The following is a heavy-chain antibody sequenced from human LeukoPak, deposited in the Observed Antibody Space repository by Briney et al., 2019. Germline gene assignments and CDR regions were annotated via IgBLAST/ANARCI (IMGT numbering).Heavy chain of an antibody. V-gene: IGHV3-30*03. D-gene: IGHD5-12*01. CDR1: GFTFSSYG. J-gene: IGHJ4*02. CDR3: GSGFYFDY. CDR2: ISYDGSNK. Sequence: GRSLRLSCAASGFTFSSYGMHWVRQAPGKGLEWVAVISYDGSNKYYADSVKGRFTISRDNPKNTLYLQMNSLRAEDTAVYYCGSGFYFDYWGQGTLVTVSS.